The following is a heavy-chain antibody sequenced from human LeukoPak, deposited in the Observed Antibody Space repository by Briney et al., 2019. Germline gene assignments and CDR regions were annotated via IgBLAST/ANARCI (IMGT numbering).Heavy chain of an antibody. CDR2: ISGSGGAGT. J-gene: IGHJ6*02. CDR1: GFTFGSYA. V-gene: IGHV3-23*01. D-gene: IGHD1-26*01. Sequence: GGSLRLSCAGSGFTFGSYAMSWARQAPGKGLEWVSTISGSGGAGTYHADSVKGRFTVSRDNSRNTLYLPMNSLRAEDTAVYYCVKDRGGSPFYGMDVWGQGTTVTVSS. CDR3: VKDRGGSPFYGMDV.